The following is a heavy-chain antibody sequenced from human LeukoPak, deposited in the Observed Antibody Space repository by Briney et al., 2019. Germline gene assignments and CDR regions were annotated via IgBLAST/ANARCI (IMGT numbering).Heavy chain of an antibody. J-gene: IGHJ6*03. CDR3: AKRGDGAPYYYYMDV. CDR2: IRYDGSNK. Sequence: GGSLRLSRAASGFTVSSNYMSWVRQAPGTGLGGVAFIRYDGSNKYYADSVKGRFTISRDNSKNTLYLQMNSLRAEDTAVYYCAKRGDGAPYYYYMDVWGKGTTVTVSS. CDR1: GFTVSSNY. D-gene: IGHD3-16*01. V-gene: IGHV3-30*02.